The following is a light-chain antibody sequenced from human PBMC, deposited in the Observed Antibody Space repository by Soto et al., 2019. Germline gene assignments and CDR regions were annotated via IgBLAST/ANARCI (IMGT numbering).Light chain of an antibody. V-gene: IGKV3-15*01. CDR2: GAS. J-gene: IGKJ1*01. CDR3: QQYTNWPRT. CDR1: QSLTTD. Sequence: EIGMTQSPATLSLSPGEIATLSCRASQSLTTDLAWYQQKPGQPPRLPIYGASTRDTDFPARFSGSGSGTEFTLTISSLQSEDSAVYYCQQYTNWPRTFGQGTKVDIK.